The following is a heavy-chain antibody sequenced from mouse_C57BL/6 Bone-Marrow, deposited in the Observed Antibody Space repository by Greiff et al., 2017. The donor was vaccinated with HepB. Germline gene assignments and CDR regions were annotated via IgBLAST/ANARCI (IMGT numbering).Heavy chain of an antibody. CDR2: IYPRSGNT. D-gene: IGHD1-1*01. CDR3: ARIDYGSSSSYAMDY. CDR1: GYTFTSYG. Sequence: QVQLKQSGAELARPGASVKLSCKASGYTFTSYGISWVKQRTGQGLEWIGEIYPRSGNTYYNEKFKGKATLTADKSSSTAYMELRSLTSEDSAVYFCARIDYGSSSSYAMDYWGQGTSVTVSS. V-gene: IGHV1-81*01. J-gene: IGHJ4*01.